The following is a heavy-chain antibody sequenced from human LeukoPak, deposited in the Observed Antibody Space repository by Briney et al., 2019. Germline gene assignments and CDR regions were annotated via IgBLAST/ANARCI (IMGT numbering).Heavy chain of an antibody. CDR2: IYYSGST. V-gene: IGHV4-59*08. CDR3: ARREESGFDP. J-gene: IGHJ5*02. CDR1: GDSISSSY. Sequence: SETLSLTCTVSGDSISSSYWSWIRQPPGKGLEWIGYIYYSGSTNYNPSLKSRVTISVDTSKNQFSLKLSSVTAADTAVYYCARREESGFDPWGQGTLVTVSS. D-gene: IGHD1-26*01.